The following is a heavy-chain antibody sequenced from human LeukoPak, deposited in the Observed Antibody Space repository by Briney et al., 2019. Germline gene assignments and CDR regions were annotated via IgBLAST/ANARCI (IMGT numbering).Heavy chain of an antibody. CDR2: IYTSGST. D-gene: IGHD1-1*01. CDR3: ARRRYHYYYYYGMDV. Sequence: SDTLSLTCTVSGGSISSYYWSWIRQPPGKGLEWIGYIYTSGSTNYNPSLKSRVTISVDTSKNQFSLKLSSVTAADTAVYYCARRRYHYYYYYGMDVWGQGTTVTVSS. J-gene: IGHJ6*02. CDR1: GGSISSYY. V-gene: IGHV4-4*09.